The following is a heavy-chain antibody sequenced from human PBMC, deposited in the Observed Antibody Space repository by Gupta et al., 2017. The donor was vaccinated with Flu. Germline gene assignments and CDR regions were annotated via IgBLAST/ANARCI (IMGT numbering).Heavy chain of an antibody. Sequence: QMPGKGLEWMGIIYPGDSDTRYSPSFQGQVTISADKSISTAYLQWSSLKASDTAMYYCARGGYSYGYSGGDYWGQGTLVTVSS. J-gene: IGHJ4*02. CDR2: IYPGDSDT. D-gene: IGHD5-18*01. V-gene: IGHV5-51*01. CDR3: ARGGYSYGYSGGDY.